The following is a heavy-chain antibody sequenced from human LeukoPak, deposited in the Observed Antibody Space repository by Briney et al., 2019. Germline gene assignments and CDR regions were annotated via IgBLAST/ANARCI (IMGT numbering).Heavy chain of an antibody. CDR2: IIPILGIA. D-gene: IGHD3-9*01. J-gene: IGHJ4*02. CDR3: AREHDILTGYLFD. Sequence: SVKVSCKASGGTFSSYAISWVRQAPGQGLERMGRIIPILGIANYAQKFQGRVTITADKSTSTAYMELSSLRSEDTAVYYCAREHDILTGYLFDWGQGTLVTVSS. V-gene: IGHV1-69*04. CDR1: GGTFSSYA.